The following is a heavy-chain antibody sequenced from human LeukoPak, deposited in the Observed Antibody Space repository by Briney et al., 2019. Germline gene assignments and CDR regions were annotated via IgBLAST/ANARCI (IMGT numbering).Heavy chain of an antibody. CDR3: AKDRAGKTAMVRDFEY. CDR1: GFTFSSYA. CDR2: ISGSGGTT. Sequence: PGGSLRLSCAASGFTFSSYAMTWVRQAPGKGPEWVSAISGSGGTTYYADSVKGRFTISRDNAKNTLYLQMSSLRAEDTAIYYCAKDRAGKTAMVRDFEYWGQGTLVTVSS. D-gene: IGHD5-18*01. J-gene: IGHJ4*02. V-gene: IGHV3-23*01.